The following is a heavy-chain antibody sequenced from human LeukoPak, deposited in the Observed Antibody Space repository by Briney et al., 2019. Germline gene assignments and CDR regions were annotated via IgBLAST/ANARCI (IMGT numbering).Heavy chain of an antibody. Sequence: PRGSLRLSCAASGFTFSSFWMSWVRQAPGKGLEWVANIKQDGSEIYYVDSVKGRFTISRDNAKNSLYLQMNSLRAEDTAVYYCARLRCGDCYSNLFDYWGQGTLVTVSS. CDR3: ARLRCGDCYSNLFDY. CDR1: GFTFSSFW. D-gene: IGHD2-21*02. CDR2: IKQDGSEI. J-gene: IGHJ4*02. V-gene: IGHV3-7*01.